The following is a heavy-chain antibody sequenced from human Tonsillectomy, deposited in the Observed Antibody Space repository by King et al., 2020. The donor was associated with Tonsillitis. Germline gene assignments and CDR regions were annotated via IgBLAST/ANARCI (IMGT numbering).Heavy chain of an antibody. Sequence: VQLVESGGGLGQPGGSLRLSCTASGFTFSGYAMTWVRQAPGKGLEWVSAISESGGSTYYADTVKGRFTISRDNSKNTLYLQMNSLRAEDTAVYYCAKDSWDLYDSWGPGTLVTVSS. D-gene: IGHD1-26*01. CDR1: GFTFSGYA. CDR3: AKDSWDLYDS. V-gene: IGHV3-23*04. J-gene: IGHJ4*02. CDR2: ISESGGST.